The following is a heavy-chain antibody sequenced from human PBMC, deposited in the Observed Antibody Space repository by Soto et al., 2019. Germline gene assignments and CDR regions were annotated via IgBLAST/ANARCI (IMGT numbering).Heavy chain of an antibody. CDR3: ASQPIYCTNGVCYTYYYYYGMDV. J-gene: IGHJ6*02. D-gene: IGHD2-8*01. Sequence: XSGKVSCSRTDYTFTSYGIGLVRQAPGQGLEYMGWISAYNGNTNYAQKLQGRVTMTTDTSTSTAYMELRSLRSDDTAVYYCASQPIYCTNGVCYTYYYYYGMDVWGQGTTVTVSS. V-gene: IGHV1-18*04. CDR2: ISAYNGNT. CDR1: DYTFTSYG.